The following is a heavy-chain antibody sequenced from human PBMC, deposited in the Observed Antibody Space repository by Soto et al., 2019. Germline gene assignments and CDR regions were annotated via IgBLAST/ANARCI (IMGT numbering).Heavy chain of an antibody. CDR1: GKSITSSSNN. CDR2: IYHSGRT. J-gene: IGHJ4*02. Sequence: SETLSLTCIVSGKSITSSSNNWAWIRQPPGKGLEWIESIYHSGRTYYNPSLKSRVSISIDTSKNQFSLKLSSVTAADTALYYCARRRTTVVTQSYFDYWCQGALVT. D-gene: IGHD2-21*02. V-gene: IGHV4-39*01. CDR3: ARRRTTVVTQSYFDY.